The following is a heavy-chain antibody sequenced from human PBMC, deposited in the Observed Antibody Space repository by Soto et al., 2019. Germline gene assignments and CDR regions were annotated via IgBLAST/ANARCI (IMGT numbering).Heavy chain of an antibody. Sequence: PGGSLRLSCAASGFTFSSYSMNWVRQAPGKGLEWVSSISSSSSYIYYADSVKGRFTISRDNAKNSLYLQMNSLRAEDTAVYYCASSRRYSSGWSTPPYYYYYGMDVWGQGTTVTVSS. D-gene: IGHD6-19*01. CDR2: ISSSSSYI. J-gene: IGHJ6*02. CDR1: GFTFSSYS. CDR3: ASSRRYSSGWSTPPYYYYYGMDV. V-gene: IGHV3-21*01.